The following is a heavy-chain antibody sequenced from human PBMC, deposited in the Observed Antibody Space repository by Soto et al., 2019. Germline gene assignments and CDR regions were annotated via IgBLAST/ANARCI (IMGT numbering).Heavy chain of an antibody. CDR3: AKSYSSIWFRGRWFDP. D-gene: IGHD6-13*01. CDR2: ISGSGGSR. V-gene: IGHV3-23*01. Sequence: GGSLRLSCVASGINFGNYAMSWVRQGPGKRLEWVSAISGSGGSRYYADSVKGRFTISRDNSKNTLSLQVNSLRAEDTAVYFCAKSYSSIWFRGRWFDPWGQGTLVTVSS. J-gene: IGHJ5*02. CDR1: GINFGNYA.